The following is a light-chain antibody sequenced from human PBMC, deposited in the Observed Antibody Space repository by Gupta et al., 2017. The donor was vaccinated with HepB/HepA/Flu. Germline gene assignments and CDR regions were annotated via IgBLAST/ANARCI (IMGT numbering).Light chain of an antibody. V-gene: IGLV1-47*02. CDR2: NDN. CDR3: VGWDNSLSAYV. Sequence: QSLLTQPPSASGNPGQKVTIPCSGSSSNIGNDNVYWYQQLPGTTPKLLIYNDNQRPSGVPDRFSGSKSGASASLAISGLRSEDEADYYCVGWDNSLSAYVFGVGTRVTVL. CDR1: SSNIGNDN. J-gene: IGLJ1*01.